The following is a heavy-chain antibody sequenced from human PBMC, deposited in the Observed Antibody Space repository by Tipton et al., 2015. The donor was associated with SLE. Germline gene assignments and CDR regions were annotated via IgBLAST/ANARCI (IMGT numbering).Heavy chain of an antibody. D-gene: IGHD4/OR15-4a*01. CDR3: VRNRAPTRLYYFDS. J-gene: IGHJ4*02. Sequence: SLRLSCAASGFTFSNYAMTWVRQAPGKGLEWVSSIIGSGTTTYSADSVKGRFTISRDNSKNTLYVQINSLRAEDTAVYYCVRNRAPTRLYYFDSWGQGTLVTVSS. CDR1: GFTFSNYA. CDR2: IIGSGTTT. V-gene: IGHV3-23*01.